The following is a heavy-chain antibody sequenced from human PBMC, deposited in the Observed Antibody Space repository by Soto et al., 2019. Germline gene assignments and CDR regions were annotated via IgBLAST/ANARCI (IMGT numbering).Heavy chain of an antibody. D-gene: IGHD6-19*01. V-gene: IGHV3-53*01. Sequence: GGSLRLSCSVAGFTVSDSMSWVRQAPGKGLECVSFIHSDGSTHYTDSVRGRFTISRGNSKNTLYLQMDRLRVDDTAVYFCARGASGPFDYWGQGALVTVSS. J-gene: IGHJ4*02. CDR1: GFTVSDS. CDR2: IHSDGST. CDR3: ARGASGPFDY.